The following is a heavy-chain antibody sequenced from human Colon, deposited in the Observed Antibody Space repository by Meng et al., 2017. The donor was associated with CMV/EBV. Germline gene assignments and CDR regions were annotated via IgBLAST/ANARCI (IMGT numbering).Heavy chain of an antibody. V-gene: IGHV4-59*07. J-gene: IGHJ4*02. Sequence: QVQQQGSGPGQVTPSDTLSLTCTVSGVSSSTHYWSWIRQSQGKGLEWIGSIHYSGSVDYNPSLRNRLIMSVDTSNNQFSLKLNSVTTADTAVYYCTERGVAYWGQGILVTVSS. CDR3: TERGVAY. D-gene: IGHD3-10*01. CDR1: GVSSSTHY. CDR2: IHYSGSV.